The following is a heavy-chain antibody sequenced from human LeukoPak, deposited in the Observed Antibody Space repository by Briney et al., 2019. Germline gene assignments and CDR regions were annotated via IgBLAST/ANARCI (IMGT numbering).Heavy chain of an antibody. CDR3: ASGGYSFGY. J-gene: IGHJ4*02. CDR1: GFNFINAW. Sequence: GGSLRLSCAVSGFNFINAWMSWIRQAPGKGLEWVANIKQDGSEKYYVDSVKGRFTISRDNAKNSLYLQMNSLRAEDTAVYYCASGGYSFGYWGQGTLVTVSS. V-gene: IGHV3-7*03. D-gene: IGHD5-18*01. CDR2: IKQDGSEK.